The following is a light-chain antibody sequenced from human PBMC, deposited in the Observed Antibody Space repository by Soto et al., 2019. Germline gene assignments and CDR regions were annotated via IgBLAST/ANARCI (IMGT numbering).Light chain of an antibody. CDR1: SSNIGAGYD. CDR3: QSYDSSLSCSVV. J-gene: IGLJ2*01. CDR2: GNN. V-gene: IGLV1-40*01. Sequence: QSVLTQPPSVSGAPGQRVTISCTGSSSNIGAGYDVHWYQQLPGTAPKLLIYGNNNRPSGVPDRFSGSKSGTSASLAITVLQSEDEADYYCQSYDSSLSCSVVFGGGTKLTVL.